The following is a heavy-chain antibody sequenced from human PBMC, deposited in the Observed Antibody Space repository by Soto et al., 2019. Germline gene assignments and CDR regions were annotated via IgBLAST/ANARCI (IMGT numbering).Heavy chain of an antibody. CDR2: ISYSGST. J-gene: IGHJ4*02. D-gene: IGHD6-13*01. CDR3: ARGTSWQLPFDY. V-gene: IGHV4-59*01. Sequence: LSLTCTVSSDSISSYYWSWIRQPPGKRLEWIGYISYSGSTDYNPSLKSRVTISGDTSKNQFSLKVSSVTAADTAVYYCARGTSWQLPFDYWGQGTLVTVSS. CDR1: SDSISSYY.